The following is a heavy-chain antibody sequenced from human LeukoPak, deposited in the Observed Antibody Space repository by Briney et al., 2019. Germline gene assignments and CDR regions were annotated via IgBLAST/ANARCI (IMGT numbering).Heavy chain of an antibody. V-gene: IGHV3-7*01. CDR1: GFTFSSYW. CDR3: ARDRALYDSRRGYYYTEDDY. J-gene: IGHJ4*02. Sequence: GGSLRLSCAASGFTFSSYWMSWVRQAPGKGLEWVANINQDGSEKYYVDSVKGRFTISRDNAKCSLYLQMNSLRADDTAVYYCARDRALYDSRRGYYYTEDDYWGQGTLVTVSS. D-gene: IGHD3-22*01. CDR2: INQDGSEK.